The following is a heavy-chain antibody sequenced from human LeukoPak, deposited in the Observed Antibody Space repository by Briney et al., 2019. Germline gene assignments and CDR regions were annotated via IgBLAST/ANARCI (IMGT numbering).Heavy chain of an antibody. Sequence: PGGSLRLSCAASGFTFSSYAMHWVRQAPGKGLEWVAVISYDGSNKYYADSVKGRFTISRDNSKNTLYLQMNSLRAEDTAVYYCARAPRRSSGWEFDYWGQGTLVTVSS. CDR1: GFTFSSYA. CDR3: ARAPRRSSGWEFDY. CDR2: ISYDGSNK. V-gene: IGHV3-30-3*01. D-gene: IGHD6-19*01. J-gene: IGHJ4*02.